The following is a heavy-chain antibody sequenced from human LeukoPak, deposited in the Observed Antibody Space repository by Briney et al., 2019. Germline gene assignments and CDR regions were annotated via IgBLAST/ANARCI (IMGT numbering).Heavy chain of an antibody. V-gene: IGHV4-31*03. D-gene: IGHD3-10*01. CDR3: ARGQGLVRGVIPVKGFDP. J-gene: IGHJ5*02. CDR1: RGSISSGGYY. Sequence: SQTLSLTCTVSRGSISSGGYYWTWIRQHPGKGLEWIGYIYYSGSTYCNPSLKSRVTISINTSKNQFSLKLTSVTAADTAMYYCARGQGLVRGVIPVKGFDPWGQGALVTVSS. CDR2: IYYSGST.